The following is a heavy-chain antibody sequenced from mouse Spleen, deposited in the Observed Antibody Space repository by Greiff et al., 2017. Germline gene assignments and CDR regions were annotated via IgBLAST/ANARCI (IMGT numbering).Heavy chain of an antibody. V-gene: IGHV5-9*04. CDR1: GFTFSSYY. CDR3: ARAGSRAWFAY. D-gene: IGHD1-1*01. J-gene: IGHJ3*01. CDR2: ISSGGGST. Sequence: EVKLVESGGGLVKLGGSLKLSCAASGFTFSSYYMSWVRQTPEKRLEWVATISSGGGSTYYPDSVKGRFTISRDNAKNTLYLQMSSLNSEDTAVYYCARAGSRAWFAYWGQGTLVTVSA.